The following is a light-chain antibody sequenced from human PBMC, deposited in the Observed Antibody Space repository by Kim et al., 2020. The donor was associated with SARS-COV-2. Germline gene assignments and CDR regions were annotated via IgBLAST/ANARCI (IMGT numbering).Light chain of an antibody. CDR1: KCGNNN. Sequence: PEKTACSTCSERKCGNNNVSWYQKKPDRSTVVVIYQDNQRPSGIPERFSGSNSGNTATLTISGTQAMDEADYYCQAWDSSTHNYVFGAGTKVTVL. V-gene: IGLV3-1*01. CDR3: QAWDSSTHNYV. CDR2: QDN. J-gene: IGLJ1*01.